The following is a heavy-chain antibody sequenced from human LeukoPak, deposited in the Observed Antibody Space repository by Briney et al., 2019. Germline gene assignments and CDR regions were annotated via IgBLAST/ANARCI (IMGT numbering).Heavy chain of an antibody. V-gene: IGHV3-23*01. CDR1: GFTFSNYA. CDR3: AKLATGDYYGSADY. J-gene: IGHJ4*02. CDR2: ISGSGAIT. Sequence: GGSLRLSCAASGFTFSNYAVSCVPQAPGKGLEWVSVISGSGAITYHADSVKGRFTISRDNSKNTVYLQMNSLRAEDTAVYYCAKLATGDYYGSADYWGQGTLVTVSS. D-gene: IGHD3-10*01.